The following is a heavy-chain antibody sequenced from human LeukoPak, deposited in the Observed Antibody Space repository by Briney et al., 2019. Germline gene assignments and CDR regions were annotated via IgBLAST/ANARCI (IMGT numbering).Heavy chain of an antibody. Sequence: GGSLRLSCAASGFTFSSYAMTWVRQAPGKGLEWVSGISGSGGSTYYADSVKGRFTISRDNSKNTLYLQMNSLRAEDAAVYYCAKGSSTVTKNWFDPWGQGTLVTVSS. D-gene: IGHD4-17*01. V-gene: IGHV3-23*01. CDR1: GFTFSSYA. CDR3: AKGSSTVTKNWFDP. CDR2: ISGSGGST. J-gene: IGHJ5*02.